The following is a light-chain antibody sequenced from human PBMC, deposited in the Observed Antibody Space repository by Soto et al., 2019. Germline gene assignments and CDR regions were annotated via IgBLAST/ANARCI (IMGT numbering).Light chain of an antibody. CDR3: RQSYSSPPVT. V-gene: IGKV1-39*01. Sequence: TQISLCPSALSASVGDRVTITXRASQRMSSILNWYHQKTGXATKIXXXAEXSLQSGVPSRFSGSGSGRDFTLTISSLQPEDFAASYCRQSYSSPPVTFGQGTQVEI. CDR1: QRMSSI. J-gene: IGKJ5*01. CDR2: AEX.